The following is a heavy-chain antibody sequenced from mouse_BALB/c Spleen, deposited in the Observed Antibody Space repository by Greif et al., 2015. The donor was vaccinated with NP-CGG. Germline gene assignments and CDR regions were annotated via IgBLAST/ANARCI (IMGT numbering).Heavy chain of an antibody. CDR1: GYAFSSYW. D-gene: IGHD2-2*01. J-gene: IGHJ3*01. Sequence: VQLQQSGAELVRPGSSVKISCEASGYAFSSYWMNWVKQRPGQGLEWIGQIYPGDGDTNYNGKFKGKATLTADKSSSTAYMQLSSLTSEDSAVYFCAREIYYGYDVAYWRQGTLVTVSA. CDR2: IYPGDGDT. V-gene: IGHV1-80*01. CDR3: AREIYYGYDVAY.